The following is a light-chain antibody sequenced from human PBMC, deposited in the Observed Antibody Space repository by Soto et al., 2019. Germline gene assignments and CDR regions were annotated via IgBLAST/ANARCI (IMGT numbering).Light chain of an antibody. CDR2: GAS. CDR3: QQYGSSPQA. J-gene: IGKJ2*01. CDR1: QSVSSSY. V-gene: IGKV3-20*01. Sequence: EIVLTQSPGTLSLSPGERATLSCRASQSVSSSYLAWYQQKPGQAPRLLIYGASSRATGIPDRFSGSGSGTDFTITISRLEPEDFEVYYCQQYGSSPQAFGQGTKLEIK.